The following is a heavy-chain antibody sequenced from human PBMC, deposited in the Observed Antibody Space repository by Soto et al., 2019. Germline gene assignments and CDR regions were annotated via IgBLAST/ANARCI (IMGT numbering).Heavy chain of an antibody. Sequence: SETLSLTCTVSGGSISSSSYYWGWIRQPPGKGLEWIGNINHSGSTNYNPSLKSRVTISVDTSKNQFSLKLSSVTAADTAVYYCARWGDYYDSSGSLRPGDYWGQGTLVTVSS. CDR1: GGSISSSSYY. J-gene: IGHJ4*02. D-gene: IGHD3-22*01. CDR3: ARWGDYYDSSGSLRPGDY. V-gene: IGHV4-39*07. CDR2: INHSGST.